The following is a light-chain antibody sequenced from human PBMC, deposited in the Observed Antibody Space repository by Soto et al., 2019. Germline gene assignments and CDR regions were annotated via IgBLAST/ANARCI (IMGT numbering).Light chain of an antibody. V-gene: IGLV1-47*01. J-gene: IGLJ2*01. CDR2: RSD. CDR3: SARDDSLSGVV. CDR1: SSNIGSNH. Sequence: QSVLTQPPSTSGTPGQRVTISCSGSSSNIGSNHVYWYQQFPGMAPKLLMYRSDQRPTGVPDRFSGSKSGTSASLAIRGLRSDDEADYYCSARDDSLSGVVFGGGTQLTVL.